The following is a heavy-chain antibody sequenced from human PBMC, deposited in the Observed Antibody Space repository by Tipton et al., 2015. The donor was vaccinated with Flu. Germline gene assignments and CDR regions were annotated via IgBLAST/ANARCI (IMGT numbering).Heavy chain of an antibody. CDR3: AKVIPELVAGLDY. J-gene: IGHJ4*02. Sequence: SLRLSCAASGFTFTRYGVSWVRQAPGKGLEWVSAITSGGSTYFADYVKGRFTISRDNYKNTLYLQMNSLRAEDTAVYHCAKVIPELVAGLDYWGQGTLVTVSS. CDR1: GFTFTRYG. D-gene: IGHD6-19*01. V-gene: IGHV3-23*01. CDR2: ITSGGST.